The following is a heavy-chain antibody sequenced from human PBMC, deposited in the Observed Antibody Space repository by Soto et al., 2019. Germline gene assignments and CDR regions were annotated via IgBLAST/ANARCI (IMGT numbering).Heavy chain of an antibody. CDR2: IYYSGST. V-gene: IGHV4-31*03. CDR3: ARKSGSSLDY. J-gene: IGHJ4*02. Sequence: LSLTCTVSGGSISSGGYYLSWIRQHPGKGLEWIGYIYYSGSTYYNPSLKSRVTISVDTSKNQFSLKLSSVTAADTAVYYCARKSGSSLDYWGQGTLVTVSS. D-gene: IGHD6-6*01. CDR1: GGSISSGGYY.